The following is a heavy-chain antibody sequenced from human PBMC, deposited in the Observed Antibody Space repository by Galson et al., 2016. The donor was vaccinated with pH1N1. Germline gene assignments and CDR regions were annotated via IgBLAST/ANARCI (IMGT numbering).Heavy chain of an antibody. CDR3: ARDQGWGNDAFDL. CDR1: GFIFSSYA. D-gene: IGHD1-26*01. V-gene: IGHV3-64*01. CDR2: ISSNGGST. J-gene: IGHJ3*01. Sequence: SLRLSCAASGFIFSSYAMHWVRQAPGKGLEYVSAISSNGGSTYYANSVKGRFTISRDNSKNTLYLQMGSLRAEDMAVYYCARDQGWGNDAFDLWGEGTMVTVSS.